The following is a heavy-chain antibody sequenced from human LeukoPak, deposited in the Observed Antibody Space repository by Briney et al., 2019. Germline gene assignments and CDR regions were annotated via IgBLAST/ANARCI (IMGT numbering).Heavy chain of an antibody. J-gene: IGHJ3*01. Sequence: GGSLRLSCAASGFTFSGYWMNWVRQAPGKGLVWVSRIKGDGSTTTYADSVKGRFTISRDNAKNTLYLQMNSLRAKDTAVYYCARYYYDSSGSQGAFDLWGQGTMVTVSS. D-gene: IGHD3-22*01. CDR3: ARYYYDSSGSQGAFDL. V-gene: IGHV3-74*01. CDR1: GFTFSGYW. CDR2: IKGDGSTT.